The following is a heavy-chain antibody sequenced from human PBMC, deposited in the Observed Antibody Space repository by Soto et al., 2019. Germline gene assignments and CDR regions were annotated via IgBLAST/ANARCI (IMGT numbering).Heavy chain of an antibody. J-gene: IGHJ4*02. V-gene: IGHV4-4*02. CDR3: ARGHHPTLHAALDY. CDR2: IYENKI. Sequence: QVQLQESGPGLVEPSGTLSLTCSVSGGSISSGNWWTWVRQPPGKGLEWIGEIYENKIRYNPSLKSRVTIWSDESKNQFSLEVKSMTAADTAVYFCARGHHPTLHAALDYWGQGTLVTVSS. D-gene: IGHD2-15*01. CDR1: GGSISSGNW.